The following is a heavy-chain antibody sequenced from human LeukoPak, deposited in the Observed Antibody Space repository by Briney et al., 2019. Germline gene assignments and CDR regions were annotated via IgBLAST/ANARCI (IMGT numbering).Heavy chain of an antibody. Sequence: ASVKVSCKASGYTFTGYYMHWVRQAPGQGLEWMGWINPNSGGTNYAQKFQDRVTLTTDTSTSTAYMEMRSLRSDDTAMYYCTRVPELPDYWGQGTLVTVSS. CDR2: INPNSGGT. D-gene: IGHD3-10*01. J-gene: IGHJ4*02. CDR1: GYTFTGYY. CDR3: TRVPELPDY. V-gene: IGHV1-2*02.